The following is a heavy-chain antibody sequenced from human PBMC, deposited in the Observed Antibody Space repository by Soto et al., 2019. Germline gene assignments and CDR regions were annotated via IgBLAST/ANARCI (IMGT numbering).Heavy chain of an antibody. D-gene: IGHD1-1*01. Sequence: VGSPRLSCAASGFTFSDYYMSWVRQAPGRDLEWISYSSNSGTFARYATSVKGRFSISRDNANNSLYLEMNSLRVEDTAVYYCARSGDNFNVLDYWGQGTPVTVSS. V-gene: IGHV3-11*06. J-gene: IGHJ4*02. CDR3: ARSGDNFNVLDY. CDR2: SSNSGTFA. CDR1: GFTFSDYY.